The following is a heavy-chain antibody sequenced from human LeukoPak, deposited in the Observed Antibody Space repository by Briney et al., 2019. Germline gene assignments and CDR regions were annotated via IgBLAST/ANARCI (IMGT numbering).Heavy chain of an antibody. CDR1: GGSISSYY. Sequence: ETLSLTCTVSGGSISSYYWSWIRQPPGEGLEWIGYIYYSGSTNYNPSLKSRVTISVDTSKNQFSLKLSSVTAADTAVYYCARHSYDILTGYYSDYWGQGTLDTVSS. CDR3: ARHSYDILTGYYSDY. J-gene: IGHJ4*02. V-gene: IGHV4-59*08. D-gene: IGHD3-9*01. CDR2: IYYSGST.